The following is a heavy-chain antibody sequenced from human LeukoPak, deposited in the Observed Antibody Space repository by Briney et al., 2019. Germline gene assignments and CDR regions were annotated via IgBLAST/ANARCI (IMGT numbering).Heavy chain of an antibody. V-gene: IGHV1-8*03. D-gene: IGHD4-17*01. Sequence: ASVKVSCKASGYTFTSYDINWVRQATGQGLEWMGWMNPNSGNTGYAQKFQGRVTITRNTSISTAYMELSSLRSEDTAVYYCATGHDYGDYELPTFDYWGQGTLVTVSS. J-gene: IGHJ4*02. CDR1: GYTFTSYD. CDR2: MNPNSGNT. CDR3: ATGHDYGDYELPTFDY.